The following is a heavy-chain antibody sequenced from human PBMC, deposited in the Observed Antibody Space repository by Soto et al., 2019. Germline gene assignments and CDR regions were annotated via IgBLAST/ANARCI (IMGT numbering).Heavy chain of an antibody. J-gene: IGHJ4*02. CDR3: ARRDTMITVESDY. CDR1: VGSISSSNW. Sequence: SETRWRTCAVGVGSISSSNWWSCVRQPPGKGLEWIREIYHSGSTNYNPALKSGVSISVGKSENKFSLQLSSVTPADTAASYCARRDTMITVESDYWRQGTLVTVSS. CDR2: IYHSGST. D-gene: IGHD3-22*01. V-gene: IGHV4-4*02.